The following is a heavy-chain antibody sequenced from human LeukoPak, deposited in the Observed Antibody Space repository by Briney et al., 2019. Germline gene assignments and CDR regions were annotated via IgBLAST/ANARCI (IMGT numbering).Heavy chain of an antibody. CDR3: ARDLLWFGELPYYFDY. V-gene: IGHV1-2*02. D-gene: IGHD3-10*01. CDR1: GYTFTDYY. J-gene: IGHJ4*02. CDR2: INPNSGGT. Sequence: ASVKVSCKASGYTFTDYYMHWVRQAPGQGLEWMGWINPNSGGTNYAQKFQGRVTMTTDTSISTAYMEVSRLRSDDTAVYYCARDLLWFGELPYYFDYWGQGTLVTVSS.